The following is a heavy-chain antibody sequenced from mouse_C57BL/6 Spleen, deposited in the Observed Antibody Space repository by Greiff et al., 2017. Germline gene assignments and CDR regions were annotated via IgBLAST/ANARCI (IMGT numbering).Heavy chain of an antibody. CDR2: ISYEGSN. V-gene: IGHV3-6*01. D-gene: IGHD3-2*02. Sequence: EVQLQQSGPGLVKPFQSLSLTCSVTGYSIPSGYYWNWVRQFPGNKLEWMGYISYEGSNNYNPSLKNRISITRDTSKNQFFLKLNSVTTEDTATYYCARDSSGYDYWGQGTLVTVSA. CDR1: GYSIPSGYY. CDR3: ARDSSGYDY. J-gene: IGHJ3*01.